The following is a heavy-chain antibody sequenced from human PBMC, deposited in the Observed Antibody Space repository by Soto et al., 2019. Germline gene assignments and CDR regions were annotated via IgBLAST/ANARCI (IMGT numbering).Heavy chain of an antibody. CDR3: AKMGRINYYDSSGYYYSYAFDI. V-gene: IGHV3-23*01. CDR1: GFTFSSYA. D-gene: IGHD3-22*01. J-gene: IGHJ3*02. Sequence: VGSLRLSGAASGFTFSSYAMSWVRQAPGKGLEWVSAISGSGGSTYYADSVKGRFTISRDNSKNTLYLQMNSLRAEDTAVYYCAKMGRINYYDSSGYYYSYAFDIWGQGTMVTVSS. CDR2: ISGSGGST.